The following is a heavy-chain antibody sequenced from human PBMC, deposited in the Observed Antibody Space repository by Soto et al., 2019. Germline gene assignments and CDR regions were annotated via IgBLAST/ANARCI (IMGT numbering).Heavy chain of an antibody. CDR3: ARDRGYSGYVFAFDI. CDR1: GFTFSSYS. D-gene: IGHD5-12*01. Sequence: GGSLRLSCAASGFTFSSYSMNWVRQAPGKGLEWVSYISSSSSTIYYADSVKGRFTISRDNAKNSLYLQMNSLRAEDMAVYYCARDRGYSGYVFAFDIWGQGTMVTVSS. J-gene: IGHJ3*02. CDR2: ISSSSSTI. V-gene: IGHV3-48*01.